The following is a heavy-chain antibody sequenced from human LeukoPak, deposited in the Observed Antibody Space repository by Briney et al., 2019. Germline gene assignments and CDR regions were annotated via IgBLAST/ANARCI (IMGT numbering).Heavy chain of an antibody. CDR2: INSDGSST. J-gene: IGHJ6*03. CDR3: ARPCGGNVRKGYYYMDV. Sequence: GGSLRLSCAASGFTFSSYWMHWVRQAPGKGLVWVSRINSDGSSTSYADSVKGRFTISRDNAKNTLYLQMNSLRAEDTAVYYCARPCGGNVRKGYYYMDVWGKGTTVTISS. CDR1: GFTFSSYW. V-gene: IGHV3-74*01. D-gene: IGHD4-23*01.